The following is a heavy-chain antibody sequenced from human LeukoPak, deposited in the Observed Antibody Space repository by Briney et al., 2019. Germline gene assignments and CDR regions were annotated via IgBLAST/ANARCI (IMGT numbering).Heavy chain of an antibody. J-gene: IGHJ4*02. V-gene: IGHV3-30-3*01. CDR2: ISYDGSNK. CDR1: GFTFSSYA. CDR3: ARDNL. Sequence: PGRSLRLSCAASGFTFSSYAMHWVRQAPGKGLEWVAVISYDGSNKYYADSVKGRFTISRDNSKNTLYLQMNSLRAEDTAVYYCARDNLGGQGTLVTVSS.